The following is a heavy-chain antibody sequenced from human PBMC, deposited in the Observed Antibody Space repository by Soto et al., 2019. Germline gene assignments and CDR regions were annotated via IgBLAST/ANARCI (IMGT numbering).Heavy chain of an antibody. CDR1: GGSVSSGSYY. J-gene: IGHJ3*02. V-gene: IGHV4-34*01. Sequence: QVQLQQWGAGLLKPSETLSLTCAVYGGSVSSGSYYWSWIRQPPGKGLEWIGELSHSGGTHLNPSLKHRVTLGVGTSENQFPLKIKFVTDADTAIYYCARVERGTATTVVDAFDIWSAGEMVAVSS. CDR2: LSHSGGT. D-gene: IGHD1-1*01. CDR3: ARVERGTATTVVDAFDI.